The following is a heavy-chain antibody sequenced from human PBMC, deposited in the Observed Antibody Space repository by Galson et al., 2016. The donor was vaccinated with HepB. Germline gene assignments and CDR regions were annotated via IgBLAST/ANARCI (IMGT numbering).Heavy chain of an antibody. V-gene: IGHV4-39*01. CDR1: GGPIRVTSYS. CDR3: ARLNGFLEWFDVDTTVPHVNWFDS. Sequence: SETLSLTCTVSGGPIRVTSYSWDWIRQSPGKGLEWIGSVYHNGRTYYNPSLKSRLTISIDTSRNQFYLNLRSVTAADTAVYYCARLNGFLEWFDVDTTVPHVNWFDSWGQGTRVTVSS. J-gene: IGHJ5*01. CDR2: VYHNGRT. D-gene: IGHD3-3*01.